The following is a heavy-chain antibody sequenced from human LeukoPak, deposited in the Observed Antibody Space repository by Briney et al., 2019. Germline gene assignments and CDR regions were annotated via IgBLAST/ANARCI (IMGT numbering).Heavy chain of an antibody. CDR1: GFTVITND. Sequence: GGSLRLSCAASGFTVITNDMTWVRQAPGKGLEWVSEITPAGTTFYADIVKGRFSVSRDDSKNTLSLQMNSLRAEDTAVYYCVKESPYPEGSTARIYYFDNWGQGTLVTVSS. D-gene: IGHD2-2*01. CDR2: ITPAGTT. J-gene: IGHJ4*02. CDR3: VKESPYPEGSTARIYYFDN. V-gene: IGHV3-53*01.